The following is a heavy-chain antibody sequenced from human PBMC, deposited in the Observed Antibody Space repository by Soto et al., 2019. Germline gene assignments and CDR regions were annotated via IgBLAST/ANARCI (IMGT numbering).Heavy chain of an antibody. CDR3: AGASVWMVATHYFDY. J-gene: IGHJ4*02. CDR2: IYYSGST. CDR1: GGSISSGGYY. D-gene: IGHD5-12*01. Sequence: QVQLQESGPGLVKPSQTLSLTCTVSGGSISSGGYYWSWIRQHPGKGLEWIGYIYYSGSTYYNPSLKSRVTISVDTAKNQFSLKRSSVTAADTAVYYCAGASVWMVATHYFDYWGQGTLVTVSS. V-gene: IGHV4-31*03.